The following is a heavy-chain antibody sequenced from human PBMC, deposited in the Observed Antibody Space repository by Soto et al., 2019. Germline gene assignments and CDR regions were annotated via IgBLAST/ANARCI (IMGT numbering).Heavy chain of an antibody. J-gene: IGHJ4*02. V-gene: IGHV3-7*04. D-gene: IGHD2-15*01. CDR2: INPDGSGE. CDR3: ARKHSFGLDY. Sequence: EVQLVESGGGLVQPGGSLRLSCEASGFSFSGSWMTWVRQAPGRGLEWLAKINPDGSGEYYVDSVKGRFTISRDNARNSLFFQMHSLRDDDTAADYCARKHSFGLDYWGQGTLVTVSS. CDR1: GFSFSGSW.